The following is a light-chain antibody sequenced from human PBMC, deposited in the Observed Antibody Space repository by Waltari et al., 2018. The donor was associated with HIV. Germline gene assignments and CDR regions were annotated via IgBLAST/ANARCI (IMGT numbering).Light chain of an antibody. Sequence: DIQMTQSPSSLSASVGDRVTIICRASQSIGNYLNWYHQKSGTAPELLICAASSLQSGVPSRFSGSGSGTDFTLTITSLQPEDFATYYCQQSSSSPPTFSQGTKVEI. J-gene: IGKJ2*01. CDR3: QQSSSSPPT. CDR1: QSIGNY. CDR2: AAS. V-gene: IGKV1-39*01.